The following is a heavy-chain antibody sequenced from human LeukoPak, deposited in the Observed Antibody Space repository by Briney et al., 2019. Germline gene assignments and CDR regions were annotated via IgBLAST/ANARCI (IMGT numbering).Heavy chain of an antibody. V-gene: IGHV4-39*01. CDR1: SDSISSSSYY. D-gene: IGHD1-26*01. CDR3: ESRILGSTKGFDI. CDR2: IYYSGST. J-gene: IGHJ3*02. Sequence: PSETLSLTCTVSSDSISSSSYYWGWIRQPPGKELEWIGSIYYSGSTYYNPSLKSRVTISVDTSKNQFSLKVSSVTAADTAVYYCESRILGSTKGFDIWGQGTMVSVSS.